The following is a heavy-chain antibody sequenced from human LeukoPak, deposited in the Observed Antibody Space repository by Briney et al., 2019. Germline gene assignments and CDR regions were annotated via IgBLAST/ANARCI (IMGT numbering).Heavy chain of an antibody. CDR2: IYTSGST. CDR1: GGSISSYY. D-gene: IGHD3-3*01. J-gene: IGHJ4*02. V-gene: IGHV4-4*07. CDR3: ARKGYYDFWSGYYRGYYFDY. Sequence: SETLSLTCTVSGGSISSYYWSWIRQPAGKGLEWIGRIYTSGSTNYNPSLKSRVTMSVDTSKNQFSLKLSSVTAADTAVYYCARKGYYDFWSGYYRGYYFDYWGQGTLVTVSS.